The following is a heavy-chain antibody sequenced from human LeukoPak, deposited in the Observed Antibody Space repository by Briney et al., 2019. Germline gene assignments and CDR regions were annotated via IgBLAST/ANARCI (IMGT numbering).Heavy chain of an antibody. D-gene: IGHD3-10*01. V-gene: IGHV3-23*01. Sequence: GGSLRLSCAASGFTFSSYAMSWVRQAPGKGLEWVSAISGSGGGTYYADSVKGRFTISRDNSKNTLYLQVNSLRAEDTAVYYCAKGLLLWFGGAESIEAFDYWGQGTLVTVSS. CDR2: ISGSGGGT. CDR1: GFTFSSYA. CDR3: AKGLLLWFGGAESIEAFDY. J-gene: IGHJ4*02.